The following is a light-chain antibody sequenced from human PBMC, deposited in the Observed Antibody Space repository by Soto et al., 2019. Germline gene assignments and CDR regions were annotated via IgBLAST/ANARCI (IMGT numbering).Light chain of an antibody. V-gene: IGKV1-5*01. CDR2: DAS. CDR3: QQYNSYWWT. Sequence: DIQMTQSPSTLSTSVGDRVTITCRASQSISSRLAWYQQKPGKAPKLLIYDASSLESGVPSRFSGSGSGTEFTLTISSLQPDDFATYYCQQYNSYWWTFGQGTKVEIK. CDR1: QSISSR. J-gene: IGKJ1*01.